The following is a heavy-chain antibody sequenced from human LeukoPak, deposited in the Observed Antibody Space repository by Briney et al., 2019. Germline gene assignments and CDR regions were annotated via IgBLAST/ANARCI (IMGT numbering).Heavy chain of an antibody. J-gene: IGHJ4*02. D-gene: IGHD6-13*01. CDR3: ARGSSWYGLDY. CDR2: SYYSGST. CDR1: GGSISSYY. Sequence: SETLSLTCTVSGGSISSYYWSWIRQPPGKRLEWIGYSYYSGSTNYNPSLKSRVTISVDTSKNQFSLKLSSVTAADTAVYYCARGSSWYGLDYWGQGTLVTVSS. V-gene: IGHV4-59*12.